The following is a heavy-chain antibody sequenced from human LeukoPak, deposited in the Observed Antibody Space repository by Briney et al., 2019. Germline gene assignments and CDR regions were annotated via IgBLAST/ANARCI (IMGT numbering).Heavy chain of an antibody. Sequence: GGSLRLSCAASEFTFSRYTMDWVRQAPGKGLEWVSSISGSSTFIYYSDSVRGRFTISRDNAENSLYLQMSSLRVEDTAVYYCARANDYIDYWGQGVLVAVSS. CDR1: EFTFSRYT. CDR3: ARANDYIDY. J-gene: IGHJ4*02. CDR2: ISGSSTFI. V-gene: IGHV3-21*01.